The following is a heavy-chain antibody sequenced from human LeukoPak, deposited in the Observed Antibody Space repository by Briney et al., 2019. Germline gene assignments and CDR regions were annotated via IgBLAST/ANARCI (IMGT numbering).Heavy chain of an antibody. CDR1: GFSLSTSGMC. V-gene: IGHV2-70*11. CDR2: IDWDDDK. J-gene: IGHJ4*02. D-gene: IGHD4-11*01. Sequence: SGPTLVNPTQTLTLTCTFSGFSLSTSGMCVTWIRQPPGKALEWLARIDWDDDKYYSTSLKTRLTISKDPSKNQVVLTMTNMDPVDTATYYCARMRAYSNVYYFDYWGQGTLVTVSS. CDR3: ARMRAYSNVYYFDY.